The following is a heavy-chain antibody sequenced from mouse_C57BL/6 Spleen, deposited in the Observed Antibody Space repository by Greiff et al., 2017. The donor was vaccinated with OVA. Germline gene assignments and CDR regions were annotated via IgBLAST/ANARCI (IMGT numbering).Heavy chain of an antibody. D-gene: IGHD1-1*01. CDR1: GYTFTSYW. CDR2: INPSNGGT. J-gene: IGHJ4*01. CDR3: ARGYYYGSHYYAMDY. Sequence: QVQLQQPGTELVKPGASVKLSCKASGYTFTSYWMHWVKQRPGQGLEWIGNINPSNGGTNYNEKFKSKATLTVDKSSSTAYMQLGSLTSEDSAVYYWARGYYYGSHYYAMDYWGQGTSVTVSS. V-gene: IGHV1-53*01.